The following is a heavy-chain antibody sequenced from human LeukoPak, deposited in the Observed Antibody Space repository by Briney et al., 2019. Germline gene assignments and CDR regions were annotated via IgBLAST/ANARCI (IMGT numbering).Heavy chain of an antibody. D-gene: IGHD3-22*01. Sequence: GGTLRLSCVASGFTFSTYGMSWVRQAPGKGLEWVSHISSSGSTIYYADSVKGRFTISRDNAKNTLYLQMNSLGAEDTAVYYCARRASGYYYHDAFDIWGQGTMVTVSS. CDR2: ISSSGSTI. CDR3: ARRASGYYYHDAFDI. J-gene: IGHJ3*02. V-gene: IGHV3-48*04. CDR1: GFTFSTYG.